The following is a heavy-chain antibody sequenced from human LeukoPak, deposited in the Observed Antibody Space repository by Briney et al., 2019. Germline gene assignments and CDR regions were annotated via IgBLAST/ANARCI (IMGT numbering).Heavy chain of an antibody. J-gene: IGHJ3*02. CDR1: GGSINSYY. Sequence: KSSETLSLTCAVFGGSINSYYWSWIRQPPGKGLEWVGYIYYSGNTNYNPSFKSRVTISVDTSKNQFSLKLSSVTAADTAIYYCVRQPSATAAFDIWGEGTMVSVCS. CDR2: IYYSGNT. D-gene: IGHD2-2*01. CDR3: VRQPSATAAFDI. V-gene: IGHV4-59*08.